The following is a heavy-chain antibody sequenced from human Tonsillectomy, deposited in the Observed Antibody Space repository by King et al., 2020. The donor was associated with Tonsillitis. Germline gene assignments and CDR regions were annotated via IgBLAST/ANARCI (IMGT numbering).Heavy chain of an antibody. V-gene: IGHV3-30*19. D-gene: IGHD6-19*01. CDR3: TRERVYGSGWGMDN. CDR2: VSYDGSNK. CDR1: GFTFRNYG. Sequence: VQLVESGGGVVQPGRSLRLACAASGFTFRNYGVHWVRQAPGKGLEWVAVVSYDGSNKKYADSVKGRFTISRDNSNNTLYLQMSSLRAEDTAIYYCTRERVYGSGWGMDNWGQGTLVTVSS. J-gene: IGHJ4*02.